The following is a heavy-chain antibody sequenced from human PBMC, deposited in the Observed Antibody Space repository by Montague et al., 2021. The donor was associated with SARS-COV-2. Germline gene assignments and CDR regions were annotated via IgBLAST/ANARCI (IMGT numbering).Heavy chain of an antibody. V-gene: IGHV4-4*02. CDR3: ACDRITRGWLDP. J-gene: IGHJ5*02. CDR1: GGSLSTPHY. CDR2: VHHSGNA. D-gene: IGHD7-27*01. Sequence: SETLSLTCAASGGSLSTPHYWGWVRQPPGKGLEWIGEVHHSGNANYNASFNGRVTISVDKSNNQFSLTLTSVTAADTAVYYCACDRITRGWLDPRGQGTLVTVSS.